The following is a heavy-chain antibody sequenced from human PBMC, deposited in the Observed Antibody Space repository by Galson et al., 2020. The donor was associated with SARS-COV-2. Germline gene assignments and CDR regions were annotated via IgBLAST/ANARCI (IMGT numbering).Heavy chain of an antibody. D-gene: IGHD3-22*01. V-gene: IGHV3-53*01. CDR2: IYGDETT. J-gene: IGHJ4*02. Sequence: GGSLRLSCAASGFNDRNNYINWVRQAPEKGLEWVTIIYGDETTYYADSVKGRFTVSRDNSMNTVYLQMNSLRAEDTAVYYCARAWGYYFESRWDYWGQGTLVTVSS. CDR3: ARAWGYYFESRWDY. CDR1: GFNDRNNY.